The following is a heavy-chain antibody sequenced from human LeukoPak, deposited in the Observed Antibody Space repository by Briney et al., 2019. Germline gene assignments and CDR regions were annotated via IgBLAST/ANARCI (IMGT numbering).Heavy chain of an antibody. CDR3: ARETYYDFWSGYCIFDY. V-gene: IGHV4-61*02. J-gene: IGHJ4*02. CDR2: IYTSGST. D-gene: IGHD3-3*01. Sequence: TSETLSLTCTVSGGSISSGSYYWSWTRQPAGKGLEWIGRIYTSGSTNYNPSLKSRVTISVDTSKNQFSLKLSSVTAADTAVYYCARETYYDFWSGYCIFDYWGQGTLVTVAS. CDR1: GGSISSGSYY.